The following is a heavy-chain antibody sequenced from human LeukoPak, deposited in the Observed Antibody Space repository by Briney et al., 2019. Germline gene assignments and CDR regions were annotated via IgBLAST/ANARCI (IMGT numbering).Heavy chain of an antibody. D-gene: IGHD6-13*01. CDR3: AKAFGSSWYWYFDL. Sequence: GRSLRLSCAASGFTFSSYGMHWVRQAPGKGLEWVAVIWYDGSNKYYADSVKGRFTISRDNSKNTLYLQMNSLRAEDTAAYYCAKAFGSSWYWYFDLWGRGTLVTVSS. J-gene: IGHJ2*01. V-gene: IGHV3-33*06. CDR2: IWYDGSNK. CDR1: GFTFSSYG.